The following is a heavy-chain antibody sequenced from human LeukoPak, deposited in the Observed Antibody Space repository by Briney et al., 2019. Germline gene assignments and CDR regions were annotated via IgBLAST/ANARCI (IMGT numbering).Heavy chain of an antibody. CDR1: GFTLSSYA. J-gene: IGHJ3*02. V-gene: IGHV3-23*01. D-gene: IGHD1-20*01. CDR3: ANLGGITRAFDI. CDR2: ISGSGGST. Sequence: GGSLRLSCAASGFTLSSYAMSWVRQAPGKGLEWVSAISGSGGSTYYADSVKGRFTISRDNSKNTLYLQMNSLRAEDTAVYYCANLGGITRAFDIWGQGTMVTVSS.